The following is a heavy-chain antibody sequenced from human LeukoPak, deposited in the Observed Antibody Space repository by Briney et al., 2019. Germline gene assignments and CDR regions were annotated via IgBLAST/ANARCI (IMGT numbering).Heavy chain of an antibody. CDR1: GYSISSGYY. CDR2: IFHSGSI. V-gene: IGHV4-38-2*02. Sequence: SETLSLTCTVSGYSISSGYYWGWIRQSPGKGLEWIATIFHSGSIYYSPSLKSRVTLSLDTSKNQFFLKLNSVNAADTAVYYCARMGVSYYYDSSTYYPLAFDVWGQGTVVTVSS. J-gene: IGHJ3*01. CDR3: ARMGVSYYYDSSTYYPLAFDV. D-gene: IGHD3-22*01.